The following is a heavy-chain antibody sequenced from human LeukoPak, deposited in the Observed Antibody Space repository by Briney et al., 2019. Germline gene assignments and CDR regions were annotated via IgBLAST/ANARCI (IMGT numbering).Heavy chain of an antibody. CDR2: IYTSGST. Sequence: SEXLSLTCTVSGGSISSYYWSWIRQPAGKGLEWIGRIYTSGSTNYNPSLTSRVTMSVDTSKNQFSLKLSSVTAADTAVYYCARDRDVYYYYMDVWGKGTTVTVSS. V-gene: IGHV4-4*07. J-gene: IGHJ6*03. D-gene: IGHD5-24*01. CDR1: GGSISSYY. CDR3: ARDRDVYYYYMDV.